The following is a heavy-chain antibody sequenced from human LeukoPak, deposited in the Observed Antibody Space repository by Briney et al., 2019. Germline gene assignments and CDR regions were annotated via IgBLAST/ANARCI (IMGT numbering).Heavy chain of an antibody. J-gene: IGHJ4*02. D-gene: IGHD2-21*02. V-gene: IGHV3-48*03. CDR3: GTGQHIVVVTAPFDY. Sequence: GGSLRLSCAASGFTFSSYEMNWVRQAPGEGLEWVSYISSSGDTIYYADSVKGRFTISRDNSKNTLYLQMNSLRAEDTAVYYCGTGQHIVVVTAPFDYWGQGTLVTVSS. CDR1: GFTFSSYE. CDR2: ISSSGDTI.